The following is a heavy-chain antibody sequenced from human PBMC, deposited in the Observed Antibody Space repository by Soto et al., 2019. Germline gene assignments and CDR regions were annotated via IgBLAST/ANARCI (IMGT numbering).Heavy chain of an antibody. D-gene: IGHD2-8*01. J-gene: IGHJ4*02. Sequence: QVQLVESGGGVVQPGRSLRLSCAASGFTFSSYAMHWVRQAPGKGLEWVAVISYDGSNKYYADSVKGRFTLSRDNSKNTLYLEMNSLRAEDTAVYYCARGYCTNGVCYTVEFFDYWGQGTLVTVSS. CDR1: GFTFSSYA. V-gene: IGHV3-30-3*01. CDR2: ISYDGSNK. CDR3: ARGYCTNGVCYTVEFFDY.